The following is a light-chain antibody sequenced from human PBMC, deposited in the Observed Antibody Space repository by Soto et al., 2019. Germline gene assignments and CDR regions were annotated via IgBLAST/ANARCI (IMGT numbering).Light chain of an antibody. CDR2: EVS. Sequence: QSVLTQPASVSGSPGQSITISCTGTSSDVGGYNYVSWYQQQSGKAPKLMIHEVSNRPSGVSNRFSGSKSGNTASLTISGLQAEDEGDYYCTSFAPGRVYVFGSGTKVTVL. J-gene: IGLJ1*01. CDR3: TSFAPGRVYV. V-gene: IGLV2-14*01. CDR1: SSDVGGYNY.